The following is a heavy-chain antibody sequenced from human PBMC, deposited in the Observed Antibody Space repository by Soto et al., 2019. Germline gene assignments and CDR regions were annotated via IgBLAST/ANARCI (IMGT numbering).Heavy chain of an antibody. V-gene: IGHV4-31*03. D-gene: IGHD1-1*01. CDR1: GGSISSGGYY. CDR2: IYYSGST. Sequence: PSETLSLTCTVSGGSISSGGYYWSWIRQHPGKGLEWIGYIYYSGSTYYNPSLKSRVTISVDTSKNQFSLKLSSVTAADTAVYYCARDHHGRGLGFDYWGQGTLVTVSS. J-gene: IGHJ4*02. CDR3: ARDHHGRGLGFDY.